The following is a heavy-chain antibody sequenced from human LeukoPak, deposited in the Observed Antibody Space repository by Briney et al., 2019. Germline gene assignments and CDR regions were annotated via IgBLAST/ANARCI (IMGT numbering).Heavy chain of an antibody. CDR1: GGTFSSYA. D-gene: IGHD4-17*01. CDR3: ARGGETTVPFDY. Sequence: ASVKVSCKASGGTFSSYAISWVRQAPGQGLEWMGRIIPILGIANYAQKFQGRVTITADKSTSTAYMELSSLRSEDTAVYYCARGGETTVPFDYWGQGTLVTVSS. J-gene: IGHJ4*02. V-gene: IGHV1-69*04. CDR2: IIPILGIA.